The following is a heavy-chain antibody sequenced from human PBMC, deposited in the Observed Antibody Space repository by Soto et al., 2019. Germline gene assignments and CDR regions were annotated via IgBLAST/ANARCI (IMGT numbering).Heavy chain of an antibody. V-gene: IGHV4-30-2*01. D-gene: IGHD2-21*01. J-gene: IGHJ4*02. Sequence: PSETLSLTCAVSGGSISSGGYSWSWIRQPPGKGLEWIGYIYHSGSTYYNPSLKSRVTISVDRSKNQFSLKLSSVTAADTAVYYCARWRVHSYYFDYWGQGTLVTVSS. CDR2: IYHSGST. CDR3: ARWRVHSYYFDY. CDR1: GGSISSGGYS.